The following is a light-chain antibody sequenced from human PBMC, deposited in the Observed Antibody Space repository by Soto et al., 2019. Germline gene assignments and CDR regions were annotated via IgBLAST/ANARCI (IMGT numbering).Light chain of an antibody. CDR3: QQFSSYPLT. J-gene: IGKJ4*01. CDR2: DAS. V-gene: IGKV3-20*01. CDR1: QTVRNNY. Sequence: EFVLTQSPGTLSLSPGERATLSCRASQTVRNNYLAWYQQKPGQAPRLLIYDASSRATGIPDRFSVGGSGTDFTLTISRLETEDFAVYYCQQFSSYPLTFGGGTKVDIK.